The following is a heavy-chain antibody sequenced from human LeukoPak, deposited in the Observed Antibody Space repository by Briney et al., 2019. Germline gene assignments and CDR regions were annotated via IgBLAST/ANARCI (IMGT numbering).Heavy chain of an antibody. CDR2: INNGGSN. D-gene: IGHD4-17*01. CDR3: ARHENWYGLEFDY. CDR1: GGSFSGYY. Sequence: SETLSLTCAVYGGSFSGYYWRWIRQPQGKGREWIGEINNGGSNNENPSLKSGITTSVDSTRNQFSLKRSSGTAAAAADYYCARHENWYGLEFDYWGQGTLVTVSS. J-gene: IGHJ4*02. V-gene: IGHV4-34*01.